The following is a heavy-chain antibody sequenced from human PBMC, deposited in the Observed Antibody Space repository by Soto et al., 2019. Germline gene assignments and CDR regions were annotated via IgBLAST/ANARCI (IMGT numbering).Heavy chain of an antibody. D-gene: IGHD4-17*01. CDR3: ARFHDYGDYNIYYYYGMDV. J-gene: IGHJ6*02. Sequence: PGEALKISCKGSGYSFTSYLIGWVLRIPWKGLEWMGIIYPGDSDTRYSPSFQGQVTISADKSISTDNLQWSSLKASDTAMYYCARFHDYGDYNIYYYYGMDVWGQGTMVTVPS. CDR1: GYSFTSYL. CDR2: IYPGDSDT. V-gene: IGHV5-51*01.